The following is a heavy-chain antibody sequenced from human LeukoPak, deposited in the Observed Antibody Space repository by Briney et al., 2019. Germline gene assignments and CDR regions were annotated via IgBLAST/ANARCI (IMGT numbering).Heavy chain of an antibody. CDR1: GFTFSSYN. CDR3: AELGITMIGGV. Sequence: GGSLRLSCAASGFTFSSYNMNWVRQAPGQGREWGSSITSSSTYIYYAVSVKGRFTISRDNAKNSLYLQMNSLRAEDTAVYYCAELGITMIGGVWGKGTTVTISS. D-gene: IGHD3-10*02. J-gene: IGHJ6*04. V-gene: IGHV3-21*01. CDR2: ITSSSTYI.